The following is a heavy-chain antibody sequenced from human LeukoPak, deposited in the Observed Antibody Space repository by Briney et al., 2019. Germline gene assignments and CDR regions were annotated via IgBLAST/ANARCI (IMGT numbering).Heavy chain of an antibody. Sequence: PGGSLRLSCAACGFTFSNDWMHWVRQAPGKGLVWVSRINTDGSTTTYADSVKGRFTISRDNAKNTLYLQMNSLRVEDTAVYYCARGRGGSYHYWGQGTLVTVSS. D-gene: IGHD1-26*01. CDR1: GFTFSNDW. J-gene: IGHJ4*02. CDR2: INTDGSTT. CDR3: ARGRGGSYHY. V-gene: IGHV3-74*01.